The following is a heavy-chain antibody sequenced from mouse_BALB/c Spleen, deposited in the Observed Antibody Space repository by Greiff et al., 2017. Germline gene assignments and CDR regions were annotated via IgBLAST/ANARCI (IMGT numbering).Heavy chain of an antibody. CDR2: ISYSGST. D-gene: IGHD2-4*01. CDR1: GYSITSDYA. J-gene: IGHJ3*01. V-gene: IGHV3-2*02. CDR3: ARGEHGLRWFAY. Sequence: EVKLVESGPGLVKPSQSLSLTCTVTGYSITSDYAWNWIRQFPGNKLEWMGYISYSGSTSYNPSLKSRISITRDTSKNQFFLQLNSVTTEDTATYYCARGEHGLRWFAYWGQGTLVTVSA.